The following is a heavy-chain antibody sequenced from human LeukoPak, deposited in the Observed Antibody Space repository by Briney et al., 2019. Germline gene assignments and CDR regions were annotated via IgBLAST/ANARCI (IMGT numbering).Heavy chain of an antibody. CDR3: AKGMSNAPDS. CDR2: ISGGDVTT. Sequence: GGSLRLSCAASGFTFSSYAMSWVRQAPGKGLEWVSAISGGDVTTYYADSVKGRFTISRDNSKNTLYLQMNSLRAEDTAVYYCAKGMSNAPDSWGQGTLVTVSS. CDR1: GFTFSSYA. D-gene: IGHD4-11*01. J-gene: IGHJ4*02. V-gene: IGHV3-23*01.